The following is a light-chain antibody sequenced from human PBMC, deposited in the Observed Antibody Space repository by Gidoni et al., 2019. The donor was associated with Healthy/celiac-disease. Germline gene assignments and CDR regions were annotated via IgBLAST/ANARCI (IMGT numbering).Light chain of an antibody. V-gene: IGKV2-28*01. CDR1: QSLLHSNAYNY. CDR2: LGS. CDR3: MQALQTPLT. Sequence: IFLTQSPLSLPVTAVEPAAISCRSSQSLLHSNAYNYLDWYLQKPGQSPQLLIYLGSNRASGVPDRFSGSGSGTDFTLKISRVEAEDVGVYYCMQALQTPLTFGEGTRLEIK. J-gene: IGKJ5*01.